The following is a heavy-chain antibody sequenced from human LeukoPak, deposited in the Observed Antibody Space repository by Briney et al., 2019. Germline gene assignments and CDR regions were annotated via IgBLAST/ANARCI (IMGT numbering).Heavy chain of an antibody. CDR2: ISAYNGNT. CDR3: ARAATVTTKFDY. CDR1: GYTFTSYG. V-gene: IGHV1-18*01. Sequence: ASVKVSCKASGYTFTSYGISWVRQAPGQGLEWMGWISAYNGNTNYAQKLQGRVTMTTDTSTSTAYMELRSLRSDDTAAYYCARAATVTTKFDYWGQGTLVTVSS. J-gene: IGHJ4*02. D-gene: IGHD4-17*01.